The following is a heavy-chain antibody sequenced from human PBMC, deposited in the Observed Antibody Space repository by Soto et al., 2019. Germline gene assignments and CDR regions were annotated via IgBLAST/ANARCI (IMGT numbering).Heavy chain of an antibody. CDR3: ARYGGMGSGSYDYYYYGMDV. J-gene: IGHJ6*02. D-gene: IGHD3-10*01. CDR1: GFTFSSYD. V-gene: IGHV3-13*01. CDR2: IGTAGDT. Sequence: GGSLRLSCAASGFTFSSYDMHWVRQATGKGLEWVSAIGTAGDTYYPGSVKGRFTISRENAKNSLYLQMNSLRAEDTAVYYCARYGGMGSGSYDYYYYGMDVWGQGTTVTVSS.